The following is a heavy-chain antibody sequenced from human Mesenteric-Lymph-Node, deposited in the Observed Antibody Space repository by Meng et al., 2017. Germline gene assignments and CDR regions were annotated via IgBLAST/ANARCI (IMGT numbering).Heavy chain of an antibody. J-gene: IGHJ1*01. Sequence: SETLSLTCTVSGDSISSYYWSWIRQPAGKGLEWIGSIYHSGSTYYNPSLKSRVTISVDTSKNQFSLKLSSVTAADTAVYYCARGGKVGATTYFQHWGQGTLVTVSS. D-gene: IGHD1-26*01. CDR3: ARGGKVGATTYFQH. V-gene: IGHV4-4*07. CDR2: IYHSGST. CDR1: GDSISSYY.